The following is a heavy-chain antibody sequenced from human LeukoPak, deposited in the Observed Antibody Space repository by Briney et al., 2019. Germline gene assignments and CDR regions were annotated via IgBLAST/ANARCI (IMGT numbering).Heavy chain of an antibody. Sequence: WGSLRLSCAASGLTVSSNYITWVRQPPGKGLEWVSVLHAAGGTYYADSVKGRFTISRHISKNTVYLQMNSVRAEDTAVYYCAREGYDSSGYPRLLDYWGQGTLVTVSS. CDR3: AREGYDSSGYPRLLDY. V-gene: IGHV3-53*04. CDR2: LHAAGGT. D-gene: IGHD3-22*01. J-gene: IGHJ4*02. CDR1: GLTVSSNY.